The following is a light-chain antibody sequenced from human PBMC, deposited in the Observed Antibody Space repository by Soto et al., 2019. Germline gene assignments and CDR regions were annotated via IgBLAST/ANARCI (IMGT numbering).Light chain of an antibody. Sequence: EIVMTQSPATLSVSPGERATLSCRASQSVSSNLAWYQQKPGQAPRLLIYGASTRATGIPARFSGSGSGTEFTLTISSLQSEDFAVYYCQLYNNCPWTFGQGTKVEIK. CDR2: GAS. V-gene: IGKV3-15*01. CDR3: QLYNNCPWT. J-gene: IGKJ1*01. CDR1: QSVSSN.